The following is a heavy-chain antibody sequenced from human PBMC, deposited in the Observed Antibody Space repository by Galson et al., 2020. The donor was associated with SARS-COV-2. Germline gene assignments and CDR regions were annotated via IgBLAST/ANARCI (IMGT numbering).Heavy chain of an antibody. CDR1: GGSIGRSNYY. J-gene: IGHJ4*02. V-gene: IGHV4-39*01. CDR3: ARPSQTTTGDFDF. CDR2: IYYSGNA. D-gene: IGHD4-17*01. Sequence: SETLSLTCTVSGGSIGRSNYYWGWIRQPPGKGLEWIGSIYYSGNAYYNPSLKSRVTISVDTSKNQFSLKLTSGTAADTAMYYCARPSQTTTGDFDFWGQGTLVTVSS.